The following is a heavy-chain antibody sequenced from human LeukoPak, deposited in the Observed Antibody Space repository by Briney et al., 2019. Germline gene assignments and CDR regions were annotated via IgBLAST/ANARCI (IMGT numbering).Heavy chain of an antibody. CDR1: GFTFSSYW. CDR2: IKQDGSEK. Sequence: GGSLRLSCAASGFTFSSYWMSWVRQAPGKGLEWVANIKQDGSEKYYVDSVKGRFTISRDNAKNSLYLQMNSLRAEDTAVYYCARDIKLGSSWYSGWFDPWGQGTPVTVSS. CDR3: ARDIKLGSSWYSGWFDP. V-gene: IGHV3-7*01. J-gene: IGHJ5*02. D-gene: IGHD6-13*01.